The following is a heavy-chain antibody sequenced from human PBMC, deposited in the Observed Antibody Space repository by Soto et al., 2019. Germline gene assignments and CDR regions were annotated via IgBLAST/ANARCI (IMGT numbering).Heavy chain of an antibody. J-gene: IGHJ4*02. D-gene: IGHD6-6*01. CDR2: ISATGGST. V-gene: IGHV3-23*01. CDR3: AKDRLAGNFDY. Sequence: WGSLRLSCAASGFTFNNYAMNWVSQAPGKGLEWVATISATGGSTYYADSVKGRFTISRDNSKNTLYLQMNGLRVEDTAVYYCAKDRLAGNFDYWGKGTQVTVSS. CDR1: GFTFNNYA.